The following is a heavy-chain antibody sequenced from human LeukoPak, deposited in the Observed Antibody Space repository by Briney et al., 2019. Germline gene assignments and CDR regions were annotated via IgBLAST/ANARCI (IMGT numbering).Heavy chain of an antibody. CDR3: ARPAGKYSYGSNWFDP. CDR2: INHSGST. CDR1: GGSFSGYY. J-gene: IGHJ5*02. Sequence: SETLSLTCAVYGGSFSGYYWSWIRQPPGKGLEWIGEINHSGSTNYNPSLKSRVTISVGTSKNQFSLKLSSVTAADTAVYYCARPAGKYSYGSNWFDPWGQGTLVTVSS. D-gene: IGHD5-18*01. V-gene: IGHV4-34*01.